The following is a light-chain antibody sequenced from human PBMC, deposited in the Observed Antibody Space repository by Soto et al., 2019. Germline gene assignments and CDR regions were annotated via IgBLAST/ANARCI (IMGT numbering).Light chain of an antibody. CDR1: QGISSY. CDR2: AAS. J-gene: IGKJ1*01. Sequence: AIRMTQSPSSFSASTGDRVTITCRASQGISSYLAWYQQKPGKAPKLLIYAASTLQSGVPSRFSGSGSGTDFTLTISCLQSEDFATYYCQQYYCYPTFGQGTKVEIK. CDR3: QQYYCYPT. V-gene: IGKV1-8*01.